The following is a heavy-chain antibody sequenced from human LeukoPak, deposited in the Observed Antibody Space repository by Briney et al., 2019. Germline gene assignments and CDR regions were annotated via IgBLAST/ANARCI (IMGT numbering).Heavy chain of an antibody. CDR3: ARGEYYASRYDMDV. CDR1: GFTFSSYS. V-gene: IGHV3-48*02. Sequence: PGGSLRLSCAASGFTFSSYSMNWVRQAPGKGLEWLSSISSSSNTIHYADSVKGRFTSSRDNAKNSLYLQMNSLRDEDTAVYYRARGEYYASRYDMDVWGQGTTVAVSS. J-gene: IGHJ6*02. CDR2: ISSSSNTI. D-gene: IGHD3-10*01.